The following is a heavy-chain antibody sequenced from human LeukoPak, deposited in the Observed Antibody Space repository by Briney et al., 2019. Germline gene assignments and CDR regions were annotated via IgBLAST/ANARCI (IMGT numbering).Heavy chain of an antibody. CDR1: GGSISSSSYY. CDR3: ATDTALDI. V-gene: IGHV4-39*07. Sequence: SETLSLTCTVSGGSISSSSYYWGWIRQPPGKGLEWIGSIYYSGSTYYNPSLKSRVTISVDTSKNQFSLKLSSVTAADTAVYYCATDTALDIWGQGTMVTVSS. D-gene: IGHD5-18*01. J-gene: IGHJ3*02. CDR2: IYYSGST.